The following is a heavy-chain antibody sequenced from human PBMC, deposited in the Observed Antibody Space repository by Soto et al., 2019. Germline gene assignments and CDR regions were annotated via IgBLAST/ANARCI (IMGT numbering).Heavy chain of an antibody. Sequence: QVQLVQSGAEMKKPGSSVKVSCQSSGGTFNTYAMNWVRQAPGQGPEWMGDISPMFGAANYAPKFQGRVTITADESTGISDMRLSSLTSEDPALYFCAREVQFHTPAFVYWGQGTLVTVSS. CDR2: ISPMFGAA. V-gene: IGHV1-69*19. J-gene: IGHJ4*02. CDR1: GGTFNTYA. CDR3: AREVQFHTPAFVY.